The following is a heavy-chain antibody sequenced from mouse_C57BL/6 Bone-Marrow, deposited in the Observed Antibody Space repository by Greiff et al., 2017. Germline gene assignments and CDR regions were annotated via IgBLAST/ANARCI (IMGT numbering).Heavy chain of an antibody. J-gene: IGHJ3*01. CDR1: GYTFTSYW. Sequence: QVQLQQSGAELVMPGASVKLSCKASGYTFTSYWMHWVKQRPGQGLEWIGEIDPSDSYTNYNQKFKGKSTLTVDKSSSTAYMQLSILTSEDSAVYYCARGEGNLRFADWGQGTLVTGAA. CDR2: IDPSDSYT. V-gene: IGHV1-69*01. CDR3: ARGEGNLRFAD.